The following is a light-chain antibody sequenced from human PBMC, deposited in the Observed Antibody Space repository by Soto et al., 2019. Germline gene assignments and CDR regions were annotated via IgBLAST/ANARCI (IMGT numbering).Light chain of an antibody. CDR2: EGS. J-gene: IGLJ1*01. V-gene: IGLV2-23*01. Sequence: QSVLTQPASVSGSPGQSITISCIGTSSDVGSYNLVSWYQQHPGKAPKLMIYEGSKRPSGVSNRFSGSKSGNMASLTISGLQAEDEADYYCCLYAGSRTLHVFGTGTKLTVL. CDR3: CLYAGSRTLHV. CDR1: SSDVGSYNL.